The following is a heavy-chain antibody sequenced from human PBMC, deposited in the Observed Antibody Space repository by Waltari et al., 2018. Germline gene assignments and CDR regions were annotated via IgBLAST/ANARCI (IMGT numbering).Heavy chain of an antibody. D-gene: IGHD2-2*01. Sequence: DVPLVESGGGLVQPGGSLRLSCGASGFTFSRYWRSWVRQTPGKGRQWVANINYDGSQKYYVDSVKGRFTISRDNAKNSVYLQMNSLRVEDTAVYYCAKSRGFEYWGQGALITVSS. J-gene: IGHJ4*02. CDR3: AKSRGFEY. CDR2: INYDGSQK. V-gene: IGHV3-7*01. CDR1: GFTFSRYW.